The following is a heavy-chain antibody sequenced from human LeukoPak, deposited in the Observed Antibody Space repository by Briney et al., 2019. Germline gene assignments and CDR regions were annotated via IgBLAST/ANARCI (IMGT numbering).Heavy chain of an antibody. V-gene: IGHV1-46*01. D-gene: IGHD1-20*01. Sequence: GASVKVSCKASGYSFISFYIHWVRQAPGQGLEWMGVINPSGGSTAYAQQFKGRVTMTRDTSTSTVYMELSSLRSEDTAVYYCARHSLIGTTPFDYWGQGTLVTVSS. J-gene: IGHJ4*02. CDR1: GYSFISFY. CDR2: INPSGGST. CDR3: ARHSLIGTTPFDY.